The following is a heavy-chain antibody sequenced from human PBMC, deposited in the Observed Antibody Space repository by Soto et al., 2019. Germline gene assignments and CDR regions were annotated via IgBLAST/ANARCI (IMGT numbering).Heavy chain of an antibody. CDR3: ARDRVGDSSSAFDI. Sequence: SETLSLTCPVSGGSISSYYWSWFRQPPWKGLEWIGYIYYSGSTNYNPSLKSRVTISVDTSKNQFSLKLSSVTAADTAVYYCARDRVGDSSSAFDIWGQGTMVT. CDR1: GGSISSYY. CDR2: IYYSGST. J-gene: IGHJ3*02. D-gene: IGHD3-22*01. V-gene: IGHV4-59*01.